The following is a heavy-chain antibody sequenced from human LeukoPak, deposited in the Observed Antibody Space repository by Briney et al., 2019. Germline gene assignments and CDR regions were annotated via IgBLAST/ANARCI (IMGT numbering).Heavy chain of an antibody. J-gene: IGHJ3*02. V-gene: IGHV3-23*01. Sequence: GGSLRLSCAASGFTFSSSAMSWVRQAPGKGLEWVSAISGSGGYTSYAHSVRGRFTISRDNSQNTLYLQMNSLRAEDTAVYYCAKGAHYDILTGYGPAFDIWGQGTMVTVSS. D-gene: IGHD3-9*01. CDR2: ISGSGGYT. CDR1: GFTFSSSA. CDR3: AKGAHYDILTGYGPAFDI.